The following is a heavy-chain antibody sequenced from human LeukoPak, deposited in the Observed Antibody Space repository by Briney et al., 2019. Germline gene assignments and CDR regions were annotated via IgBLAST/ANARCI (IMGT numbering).Heavy chain of an antibody. V-gene: IGHV4-59*08. CDR1: GGSISNYY. CDR3: ARLPPDYDILTGYRDY. D-gene: IGHD3-9*01. J-gene: IGHJ4*02. Sequence: SETLSLTCTVSGGSISNYYWSWIRQPPGKGLEWIGYIYFSGSTSYNPSLKSRVTISVDTSKNQFSLKLSSVTAADTAVYYCARLPPDYDILTGYRDYWGQGTLVTVSS. CDR2: IYFSGST.